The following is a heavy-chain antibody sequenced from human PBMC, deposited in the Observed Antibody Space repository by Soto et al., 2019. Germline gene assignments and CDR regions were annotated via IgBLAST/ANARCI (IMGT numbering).Heavy chain of an antibody. Sequence: SETLSLTCTVSGGSISSGDYYWSWIRQPPGKGLEWIGYIYYSGSTYYNPSLKSRVTISVDTSKNQFSLKLSSVTAADTAVYYCARDVPGGGSGYDYPYYYYGMDVWGQGTTVTVSS. J-gene: IGHJ6*02. CDR3: ARDVPGGGSGYDYPYYYYGMDV. CDR1: GGSISSGDYY. V-gene: IGHV4-30-4*01. D-gene: IGHD5-12*01. CDR2: IYYSGST.